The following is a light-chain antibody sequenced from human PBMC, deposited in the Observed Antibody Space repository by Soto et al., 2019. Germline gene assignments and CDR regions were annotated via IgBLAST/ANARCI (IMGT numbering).Light chain of an antibody. V-gene: IGKV3-20*01. Sequence: LSQSPGTLSLSPGERATLSFMASQSVTSSNLAWYQQKPAQAPRLLIYGASSRATGIPDRFSGSGSGTDFTLTISRLESEDFAVYYCQQYSNSPPGTFGRGTKVDIK. CDR3: QQYSNSPPGT. J-gene: IGKJ1*01. CDR1: QSVTSSN. CDR2: GAS.